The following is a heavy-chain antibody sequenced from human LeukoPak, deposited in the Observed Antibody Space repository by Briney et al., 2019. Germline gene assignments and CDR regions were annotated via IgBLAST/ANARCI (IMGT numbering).Heavy chain of an antibody. CDR2: INSDGSST. J-gene: IGHJ5*02. CDR3: AREPAGNWFDP. V-gene: IGHV3-74*01. D-gene: IGHD6-19*01. CDR1: GFTFSSYW. Sequence: GGSLRLSCAASGFTFSSYWMHWVRHAPGKGLVWVSRINSDGSSTSYADSVKGRFTISRDNAKNTLYLQMNSLRAEDTAVYYCAREPAGNWFDPWGQGTLVTVSS.